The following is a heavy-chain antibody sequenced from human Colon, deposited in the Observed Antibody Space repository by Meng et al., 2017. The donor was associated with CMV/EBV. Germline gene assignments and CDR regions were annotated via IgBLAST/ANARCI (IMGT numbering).Heavy chain of an antibody. CDR3: ARQRENYYYYGMDV. J-gene: IGHJ6*02. CDR1: GGPFKGFH. CDR2: IRHSGLT. Sequence: GSLRLSCAVSGGPFKGFHWNWIRQSPGKGLEWIGEIRHSGLTSHNPSLKSRITMSLDTSKSQFYLEVRSVVPADTAVYYCARQRENYYYYGMDVWSHGTMVTVSS. V-gene: IGHV4-34*10. D-gene: IGHD5-24*01.